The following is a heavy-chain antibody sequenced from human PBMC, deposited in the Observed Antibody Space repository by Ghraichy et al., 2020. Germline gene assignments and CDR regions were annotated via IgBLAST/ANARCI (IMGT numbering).Heavy chain of an antibody. J-gene: IGHJ6*02. D-gene: IGHD1-26*01. Sequence: GGSLRLSCAASGFTVSSNYMSWVRQAPGKGLEWVSVIYSGGSTYYADSVKGRFTISRDNSKNTLYLQMNSLRAEDTAVYYCAREGWELPYYYYGMDVWGQGTTVTVSS. CDR1: GFTVSSNY. CDR2: IYSGGST. V-gene: IGHV3-66*02. CDR3: AREGWELPYYYYGMDV.